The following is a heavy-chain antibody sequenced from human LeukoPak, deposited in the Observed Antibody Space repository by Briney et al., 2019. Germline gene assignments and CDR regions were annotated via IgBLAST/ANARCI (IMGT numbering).Heavy chain of an antibody. V-gene: IGHV4-34*01. CDR3: ARVTAYYDILTGYSLDAFDI. J-gene: IGHJ3*02. CDR1: GGSFSGYY. Sequence: SETLSLTCAVYGGSFSGYYWSWIRQPPGKGLEWIGEINHSGSTNYNPSLKSRVTISVDTSKNQFSLKLSSVTAADTAVYYCARVTAYYDILTGYSLDAFDIWGQGTMVTVSS. CDR2: INHSGST. D-gene: IGHD3-9*01.